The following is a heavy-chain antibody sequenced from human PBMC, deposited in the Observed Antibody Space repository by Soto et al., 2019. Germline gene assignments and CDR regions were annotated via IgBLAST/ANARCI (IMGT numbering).Heavy chain of an antibody. J-gene: IGHJ4*02. CDR1: GYNFTTFW. CDR3: ARLGFPGAIYFDS. Sequence: GESLKISCKGSGYNFTTFWIGWVRQVPGKGLEWMGIIYPGDSETKYRPDLEGQVTISADRSTNTAYLQWRSLRASDTAMYYCARLGFPGAIYFDSWGLGTLVTVSS. V-gene: IGHV5-51*01. CDR2: IYPGDSET.